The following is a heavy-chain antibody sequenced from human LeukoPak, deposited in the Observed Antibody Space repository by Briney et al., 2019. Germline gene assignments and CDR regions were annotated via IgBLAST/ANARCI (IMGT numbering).Heavy chain of an antibody. CDR3: TKYGDDDTPGLN. CDR2: IKEDGSDK. D-gene: IGHD4-17*01. V-gene: IGHV3-7*02. Sequence: GGSLRLSCAASGFSFSSYWMTCVRQAPGKGLGWVANIKEDGSDKYYVDSVKGRFTISRDNAKNSLYLQMKSLRAEDTAVYYCTKYGDDDTPGLNWGQGTLVTVSS. J-gene: IGHJ4*02. CDR1: GFSFSSYW.